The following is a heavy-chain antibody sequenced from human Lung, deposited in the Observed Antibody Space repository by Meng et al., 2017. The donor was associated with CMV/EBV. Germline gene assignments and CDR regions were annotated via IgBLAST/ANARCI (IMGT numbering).Heavy chain of an antibody. CDR3: ARDWRGYYFDY. CDR1: EVSVSSNLPA. V-gene: IGHV6-1*01. D-gene: IGHD5-12*01. Sequence: LSEVSVSSNLPACNWIRQSPSRGLGWLGRTYYRSKWYTDYAVSVKSRIAINPDTSKNQFSLQLNSVTPEDTAVYYCARDWRGYYFDYWAQGTLVTVSS. J-gene: IGHJ4*02. CDR2: TYYRSKWYT.